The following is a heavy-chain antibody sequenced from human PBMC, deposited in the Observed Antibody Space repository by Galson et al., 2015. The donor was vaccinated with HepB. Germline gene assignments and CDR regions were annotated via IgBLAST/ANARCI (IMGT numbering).Heavy chain of an antibody. CDR1: GGSISSHY. J-gene: IGHJ4*02. CDR2: IYYSGST. V-gene: IGHV4-59*11. Sequence: LSLTCTVSGGSISSHYWSWIRQPPGKGLEWIGYIYYSGSTNYNPSLKSRVTISVDSSQNQLSLKLSSPTAADTALYYCARGSTLTPYAFEYWGQGTLVTVSS. CDR3: ARGSTLTPYAFEY. D-gene: IGHD4-17*01.